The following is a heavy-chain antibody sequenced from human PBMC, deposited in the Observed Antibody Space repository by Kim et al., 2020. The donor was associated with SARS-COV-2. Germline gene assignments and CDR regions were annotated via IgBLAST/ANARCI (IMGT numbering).Heavy chain of an antibody. D-gene: IGHD5-12*01. CDR2: GTA. CDR3: ARVYSGYGS. J-gene: IGHJ5*02. Sequence: GTANYAQKFQGRVTITADASTSTAYMELSSLRSEDTAVYYCARVYSGYGSWGQGTLVTVSS. V-gene: IGHV1-69*01.